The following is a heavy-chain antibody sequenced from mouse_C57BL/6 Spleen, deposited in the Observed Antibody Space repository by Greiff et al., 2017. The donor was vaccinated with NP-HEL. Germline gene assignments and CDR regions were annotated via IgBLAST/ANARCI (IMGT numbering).Heavy chain of an antibody. D-gene: IGHD2-4*01. CDR2: INPNNGGT. V-gene: IGHV1-26*01. J-gene: IGHJ4*01. CDR3: ARQDDYGAQGAMDY. CDR1: GYTFTDYY. Sequence: EVKLQQSGPELVKPGASVKISCKASGYTFTDYYMNWVKQSHGKSLEWIGDINPNNGGTSYNQKFKGKATLTVDKSSSTAYMELRSLTSEDSAVYYCARQDDYGAQGAMDYWGQGTSVTVSS.